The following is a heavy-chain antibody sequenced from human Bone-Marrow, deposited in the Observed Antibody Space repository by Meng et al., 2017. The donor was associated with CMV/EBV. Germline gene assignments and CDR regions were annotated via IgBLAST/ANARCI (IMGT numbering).Heavy chain of an antibody. CDR3: ARSSQVTKYYFDY. CDR2: INPSGGSA. J-gene: IGHJ4*02. Sequence: ASVKVSCKASGYTFSSYYMHWVRQAPGQGHEWMGIINPSGGSATYAQKFQGRVTVTRDTSTITVYMELSSLRSEDTAVYYCARSSQVTKYYFDYWGQGTLVTVSS. CDR1: GYTFSSYY. V-gene: IGHV1-46*01.